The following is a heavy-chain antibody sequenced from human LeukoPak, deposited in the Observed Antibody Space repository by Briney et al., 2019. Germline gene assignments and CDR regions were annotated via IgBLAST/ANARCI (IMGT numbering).Heavy chain of an antibody. CDR2: IYPGDSDT. CDR3: ARVGLSTSSYMDV. J-gene: IGHJ6*03. CDR1: GYSFTSYW. Sequence: GESLKITCKGSGYSFTSYWIGWVRQMPGKGLEWMGIIYPGDSDTRYSPSFQGQVTISADKSISTAYLQWSSLKASDTAMYYCARVGLSTSSYMDVWGKGTTVTVSS. D-gene: IGHD2-2*01. V-gene: IGHV5-51*01.